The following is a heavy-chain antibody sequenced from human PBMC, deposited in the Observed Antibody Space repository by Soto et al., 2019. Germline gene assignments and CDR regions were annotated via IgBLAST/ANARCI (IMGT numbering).Heavy chain of an antibody. J-gene: IGHJ4*02. Sequence: GGSLRLSCAASGFTVSSNYMSWVRQAPGKGLEWVSVIYSGGSTYYADSVKGRFTISRDNSKNTLYLQMNSLRAEDTAVYYCVISLAVNWGDFDYWGQGTLVTVSS. CDR3: VISLAVNWGDFDY. CDR2: IYSGGST. CDR1: GFTVSSNY. V-gene: IGHV3-53*01. D-gene: IGHD7-27*01.